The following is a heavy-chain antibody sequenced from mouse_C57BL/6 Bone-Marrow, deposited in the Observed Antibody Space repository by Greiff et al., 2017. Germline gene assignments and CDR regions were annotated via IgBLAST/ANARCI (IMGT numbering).Heavy chain of an antibody. Sequence: QVQLQQPGAELVMPGASVKLSCKASGYTFTSYWMHWVKQRPGPGLEWIGEIDPSDSYTNYNQKFKGKSTLTVAKSSSTAYMQLSILTSEDSAVYDCARPSYYSKKGYYFDYWGQGTTLTVSS. CDR1: GYTFTSYW. V-gene: IGHV1-69*01. D-gene: IGHD2-5*01. J-gene: IGHJ2*01. CDR2: IDPSDSYT. CDR3: ARPSYYSKKGYYFDY.